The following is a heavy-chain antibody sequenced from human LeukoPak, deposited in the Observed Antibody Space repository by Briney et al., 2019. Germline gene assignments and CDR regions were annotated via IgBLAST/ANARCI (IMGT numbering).Heavy chain of an antibody. CDR3: AKASGYSFGHFDY. J-gene: IGHJ4*02. CDR2: ISSSGSTI. CDR1: GFTFSDYY. D-gene: IGHD5-18*01. V-gene: IGHV3-11*01. Sequence: GGSLRLSCAASGFTFSDYYMSWIRQAPGKGLEWVSYISSSGSTIYYADSVKGRFTISRDNAKNSLYLQMNSLRPEDTALYYCAKASGYSFGHFDYWGQGTLVTVSS.